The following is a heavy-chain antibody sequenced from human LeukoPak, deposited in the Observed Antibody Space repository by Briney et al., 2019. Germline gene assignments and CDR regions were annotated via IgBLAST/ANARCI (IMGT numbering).Heavy chain of an antibody. J-gene: IGHJ4*02. Sequence: GGSLRLSCAASGFTFSRYSMNWVRQAPGKGLEWVSYISSSSRTIHYADSVKGRFTISRDNAKNSLYLQMNRLRAEDTAVYYCAKDRRPNSYSSGWLDYWGQGTLVTVSS. D-gene: IGHD6-25*01. CDR2: ISSSSRTI. CDR1: GFTFSRYS. V-gene: IGHV3-48*01. CDR3: AKDRRPNSYSSGWLDY.